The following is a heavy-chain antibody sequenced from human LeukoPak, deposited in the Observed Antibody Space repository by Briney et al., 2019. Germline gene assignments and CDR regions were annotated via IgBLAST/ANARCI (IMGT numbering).Heavy chain of an antibody. CDR2: IYTSGNT. J-gene: IGHJ5*02. V-gene: IGHV4-4*07. CDR1: GGSLNSSF. D-gene: IGHD6-13*01. CDR3: ARGIVSSSWYGNWLDP. Sequence: SETLSLTCTVSGGSLNSSFWSWIRQHAGKGLEWVGRIYTSGNTNYNPSLKSRVTMSVDTSKNQFSLNLSSVTAADTAVYYCARGIVSSSWYGNWLDPWGQGTLVTVS.